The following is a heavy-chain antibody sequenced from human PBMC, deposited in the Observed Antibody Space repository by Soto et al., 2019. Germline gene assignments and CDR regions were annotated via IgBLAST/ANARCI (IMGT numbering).Heavy chain of an antibody. Sequence: QVQLVQSAAEVKKPGASVKVSCKASGYTFIRYGITWVRQAPGQGLEWMGWISAYNDYTIYAQKLQGRVTIATDTSTRIVYMEMGCLKSGDTAVYYCARGGYYDNSWGKLTHYGLDVWGQGTSVTVSS. CDR2: ISAYNDYT. J-gene: IGHJ6*02. CDR1: GYTFIRYG. CDR3: ARGGYYDNSWGKLTHYGLDV. D-gene: IGHD3-16*01. V-gene: IGHV1-18*01.